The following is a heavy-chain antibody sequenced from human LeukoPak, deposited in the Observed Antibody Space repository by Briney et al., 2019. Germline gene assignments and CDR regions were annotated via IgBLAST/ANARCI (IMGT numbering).Heavy chain of an antibody. CDR3: VKGYCSSISCFGDY. Sequence: GGSLRLSCSASGFTFSSYATHWVRQAPGKGLEYVSAISSNGGSTYYADSVKGRFTISRDNSKNTLYLQMSSLRAEDTAVYYCVKGYCSSISCFGDYWGQGTLVTFSS. J-gene: IGHJ4*02. D-gene: IGHD2-2*01. CDR1: GFTFSSYA. V-gene: IGHV3-64D*09. CDR2: ISSNGGST.